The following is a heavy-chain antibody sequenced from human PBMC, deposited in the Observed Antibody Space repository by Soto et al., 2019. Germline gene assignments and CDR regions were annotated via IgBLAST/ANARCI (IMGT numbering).Heavy chain of an antibody. CDR1: GFDFSDYY. Sequence: GGSLRLSCAASGFDFSDYYMTWIRQAPGQGLEWLSSISSRGTSISYADSVKGRFTISRDNIENSLFLHMSSLRADDTAVYYCAGSWGYSSYFDFWGQGTLVTVSS. CDR3: AGSWGYSSYFDF. CDR2: ISSRGTSI. J-gene: IGHJ4*02. D-gene: IGHD5-18*01. V-gene: IGHV3-11*01.